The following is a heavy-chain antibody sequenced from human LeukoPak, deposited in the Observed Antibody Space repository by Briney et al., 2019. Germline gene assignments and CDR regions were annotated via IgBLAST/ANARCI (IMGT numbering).Heavy chain of an antibody. CDR1: GGSISSSNYY. CDR3: ARDGSSGYYYYYYMDV. Sequence: PSETLSLTCTVSGGSISSSNYYWGWIRQPPGKGLEWIGSIYYSGRTYYNPSLKSRVTMSVDTSKNQFSLKLSSVTAADTAVYYCARDGSSGYYYYYYMDVWGKGTTVTVSS. J-gene: IGHJ6*03. CDR2: IYYSGRT. V-gene: IGHV4-39*07. D-gene: IGHD3-22*01.